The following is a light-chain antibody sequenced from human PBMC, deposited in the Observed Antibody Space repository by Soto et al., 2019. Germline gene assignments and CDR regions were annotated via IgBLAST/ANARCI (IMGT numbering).Light chain of an antibody. CDR3: QQYGSSGYT. Sequence: EIVLTQSPGTLSLSPGERATLSCRASQSVSSSYLAWYQQKPGQAPRLLIYGASCRATGIPDRFSGSGSGTAFTLTMSRLEPEDLAVYYCQQYGSSGYTFGQGTKLAIK. V-gene: IGKV3-20*01. CDR1: QSVSSSY. J-gene: IGKJ2*01. CDR2: GAS.